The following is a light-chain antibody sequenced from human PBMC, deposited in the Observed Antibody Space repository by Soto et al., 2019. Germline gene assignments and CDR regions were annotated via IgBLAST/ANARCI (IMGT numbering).Light chain of an antibody. J-gene: IGKJ2*01. CDR3: QQYGSSPQT. Sequence: EIVLTQSPATLSLSPGERATLSCRASQSVSSSLAWYQQKLGQAPRLLIYDASNRATGIPARFSGSGSGTDFTLTIGSLEPEDFAVYYCQQYGSSPQTFGQGTKLEIK. CDR2: DAS. CDR1: QSVSSS. V-gene: IGKV3-11*01.